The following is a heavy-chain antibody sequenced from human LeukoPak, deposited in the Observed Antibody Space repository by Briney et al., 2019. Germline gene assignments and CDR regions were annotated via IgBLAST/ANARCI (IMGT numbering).Heavy chain of an antibody. Sequence: ASVKVSCKASGYTFTSYDINWVRQATGQGLEWMGWMNPNSGNTGYAQKFQGRVTMTRNTSISTAYMELSSLRAEDTTVYYCARDVVGNLVGAFDIWGQGTMVSVSS. V-gene: IGHV1-8*01. D-gene: IGHD1-7*01. CDR2: MNPNSGNT. J-gene: IGHJ3*02. CDR3: ARDVVGNLVGAFDI. CDR1: GYTFTSYD.